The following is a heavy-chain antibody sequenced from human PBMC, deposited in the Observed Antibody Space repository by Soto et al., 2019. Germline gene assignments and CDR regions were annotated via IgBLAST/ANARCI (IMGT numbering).Heavy chain of an antibody. J-gene: IGHJ4*02. CDR2: IYYSGVT. D-gene: IGHD3-22*01. Sequence: QVRLQESGPGLVKSSQTLSLTCTVSGDSIRSDGYYWSWIRQHPGKGLEWIGYIYYSGVTYYNPSLPSRVIISVDTSKNQFSLKLSSVTAADTAVYYCARAPSDSRGYHVDYWGQGTLVTVSS. V-gene: IGHV4-31*03. CDR1: GDSIRSDGYY. CDR3: ARAPSDSRGYHVDY.